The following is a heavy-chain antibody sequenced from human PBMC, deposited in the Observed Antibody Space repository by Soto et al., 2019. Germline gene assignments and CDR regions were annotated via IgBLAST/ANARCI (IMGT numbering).Heavy chain of an antibody. Sequence: SGGSLRLSCAASGFTFSSYGMHWVRQAPGKGLEWVAVIWYDGSNKYYADSVKGRFTISRDNSKNTLYLQMNSLRAEDTAVYYCARKPGSWSYYFDYWGQGTLVTVSS. CDR2: IWYDGSNK. D-gene: IGHD6-13*01. CDR3: ARKPGSWSYYFDY. CDR1: GFTFSSYG. J-gene: IGHJ4*02. V-gene: IGHV3-33*01.